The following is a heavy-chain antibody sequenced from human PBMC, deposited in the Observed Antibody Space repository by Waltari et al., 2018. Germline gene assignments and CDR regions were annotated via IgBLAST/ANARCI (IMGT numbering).Heavy chain of an antibody. CDR2: AYYTGRT. CDR3: ARDLGGFNHFDWFLSI. V-gene: IGHV4-59*11. J-gene: IGHJ3*02. CDR1: GDSIINHH. Sequence: QVQLQESGPGLVKPSETLSLTCTVSGDSIINHHWAWIRQPPGKGLEWVGYAYYTGRTNYIPSLRSRLSISVDTSKNQFSLNLNAVTAADTAVYYCARDLGGFNHFDWFLSIWGPGTMVTVSS. D-gene: IGHD3-9*01.